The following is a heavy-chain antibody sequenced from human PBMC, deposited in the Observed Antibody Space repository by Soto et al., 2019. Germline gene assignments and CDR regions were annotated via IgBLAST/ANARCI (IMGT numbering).Heavy chain of an antibody. CDR1: GGSFSGYY. CDR3: ATQKIVVVPAAKGRNWFDP. J-gene: IGHJ5*02. D-gene: IGHD2-2*01. V-gene: IGHV4-34*01. CDR2: INHSGST. Sequence: SETLSLTCAVYGGSFSGYYWSWIRQPPGKVLEWIGEINHSGSTNYNPCLKSRVTISVDTSKNQFSLKLSSVTAADTAVYYCATQKIVVVPAAKGRNWFDPWGQGTLVTVSS.